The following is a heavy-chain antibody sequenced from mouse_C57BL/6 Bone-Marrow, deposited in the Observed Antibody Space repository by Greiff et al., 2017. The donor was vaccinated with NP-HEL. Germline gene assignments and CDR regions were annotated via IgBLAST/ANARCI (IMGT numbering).Heavy chain of an antibody. J-gene: IGHJ2*01. V-gene: IGHV5-4*03. Sequence: DVMLVESGGGLVKPGGSLKLSCAASGFTFSSYAMSWVRQTPEKRLEWVATISDGGSYTYYPDNVKGRFTISRDNAKNNLYLQMSHLKSEDTAMYYCARVYFDYWGQGTTLTVSS. CDR1: GFTFSSYA. CDR2: ISDGGSYT. CDR3: ARVYFDY.